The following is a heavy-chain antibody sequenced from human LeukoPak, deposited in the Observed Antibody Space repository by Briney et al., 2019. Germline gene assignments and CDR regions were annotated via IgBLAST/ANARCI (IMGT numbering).Heavy chain of an antibody. CDR2: IYYSGST. V-gene: IGHV4-59*12. J-gene: IGHJ4*02. CDR1: GGSISSYY. Sequence: SETLSLTCTVSGGSISSYYWSWIRQPPGKGLEWIGYIYYSGSTNYNPSLKSRVTISVDTSKNQFSLKLSSVTAADTAVYYCARAVAGRDYFDYWGQGTLVTVSS. CDR3: ARAVAGRDYFDY. D-gene: IGHD6-19*01.